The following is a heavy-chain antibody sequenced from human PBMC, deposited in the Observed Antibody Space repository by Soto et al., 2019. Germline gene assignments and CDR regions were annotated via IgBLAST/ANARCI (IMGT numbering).Heavy chain of an antibody. CDR3: ARVDVATMLFDY. J-gene: IGHJ4*02. V-gene: IGHV4-31*03. CDR1: GGSISSGGYY. Sequence: QVQLQESGPGLVKPSQTLSLTCTVSGGSISSGGYYWSWIRQHPGKGLEWIGYIYYSGSTYYNPALRSRVTIPVDTSKNQFSLKLSSVTAAHTAVYYCARVDVATMLFDYWGQGTLVTVSS. D-gene: IGHD5-12*01. CDR2: IYYSGST.